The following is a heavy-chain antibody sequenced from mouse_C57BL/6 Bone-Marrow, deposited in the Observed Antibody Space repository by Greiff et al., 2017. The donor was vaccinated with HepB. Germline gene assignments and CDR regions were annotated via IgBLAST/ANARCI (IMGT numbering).Heavy chain of an antibody. CDR2: IDPEDGDT. J-gene: IGHJ2*01. CDR3: TFYGYFDY. Sequence: VQLQQSGAELVRPGASVKLSCTASGFNIKDYYMHWVKQRPEQGLEWIGRIDPEDGDTEYAPKFQGKATMTVDTSSNTAYLQLSSLTSEDTAVYYCTFYGYFDYWGQGTTLTVSS. V-gene: IGHV14-1*01. CDR1: GFNIKDYY. D-gene: IGHD1-1*01.